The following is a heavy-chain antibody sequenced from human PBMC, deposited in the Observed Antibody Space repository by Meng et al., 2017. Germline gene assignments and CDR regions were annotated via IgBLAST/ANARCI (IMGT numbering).Heavy chain of an antibody. CDR3: ARGTGSSWFDP. D-gene: IGHD6-13*01. V-gene: IGHV1-3*01. J-gene: IGHJ5*02. Sequence: QVRLVQLGAEVEKPGASVKVSCKASGYTFTSYTIHWVRQAPGQSLAWMGWIKSANGDAKYSQKFQGRLTLTRDTSASTAYLELSSLTFEDTAVYYCARGTGSSWFDPWGQGTLVTVSS. CDR2: IKSANGDA. CDR1: GYTFTSYT.